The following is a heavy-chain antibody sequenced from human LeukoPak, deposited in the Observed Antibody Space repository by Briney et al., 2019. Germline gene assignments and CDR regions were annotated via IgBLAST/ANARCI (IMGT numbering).Heavy chain of an antibody. D-gene: IGHD2/OR15-2a*01. V-gene: IGHV3-74*01. Sequence: PGGSLRLSCAASGFRFSDNCMHWVRQVPGKGLEWVSRITSDGKLTAYADSVKGRFTISRDNAKNILYLQMNSLRAEDTAVYYCASLLEGWGQETLVTVSS. CDR1: GFRFSDNC. J-gene: IGHJ4*02. CDR2: ITSDGKLT. CDR3: ASLLEG.